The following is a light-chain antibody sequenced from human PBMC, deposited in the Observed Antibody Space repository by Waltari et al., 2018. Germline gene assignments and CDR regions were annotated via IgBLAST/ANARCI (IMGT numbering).Light chain of an antibody. V-gene: IGKV4-1*01. CDR3: QQYYSTPYT. J-gene: IGKJ2*01. CDR2: WAS. CDR1: QSVLYNSNNNNY. Sequence: DIVMTQSPDSLAVSLGERAPIHCKSSQSVLYNSNNNNYLAWYQQKPGQPPKLVIYWASTRESGVPDRFSGSGSGTDFTLTISSLQAEDVAFYYCQQYYSTPYTFGQGTKLEIK.